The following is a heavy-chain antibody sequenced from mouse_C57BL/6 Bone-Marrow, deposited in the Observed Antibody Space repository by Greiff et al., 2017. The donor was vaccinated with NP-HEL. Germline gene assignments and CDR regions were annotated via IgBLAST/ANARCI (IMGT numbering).Heavy chain of an antibody. Sequence: QVQLQQSGPELVKPGASVKISCKASGYAFSSSWMNWVKQRPGKGLEWIGRIYPGDGDTNYNGKFKGKDTLTADKSSSTAYMQLSSLTYEDSAVYFGARSVITAVEFDYWGQGTTLTVSS. CDR3: ARSVITAVEFDY. J-gene: IGHJ2*01. CDR2: IYPGDGDT. V-gene: IGHV1-82*01. D-gene: IGHD1-1*01. CDR1: GYAFSSSW.